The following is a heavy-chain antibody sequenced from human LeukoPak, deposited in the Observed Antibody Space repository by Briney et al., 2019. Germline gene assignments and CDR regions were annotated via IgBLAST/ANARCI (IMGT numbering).Heavy chain of an antibody. Sequence: SETLSLTCAVYGGSFSGYYWSWIRQPPGKGLEWIGEINHSGSTNYNPSLKSRVTISVDTSKNQFSLKLSSVTAADTAVYYCARVSGYSYGSGNYYYYYGMDVWGQGTTVTVSS. D-gene: IGHD5-18*01. J-gene: IGHJ6*02. CDR1: GGSFSGYY. CDR3: ARVSGYSYGSGNYYYYYGMDV. V-gene: IGHV4-34*01. CDR2: INHSGST.